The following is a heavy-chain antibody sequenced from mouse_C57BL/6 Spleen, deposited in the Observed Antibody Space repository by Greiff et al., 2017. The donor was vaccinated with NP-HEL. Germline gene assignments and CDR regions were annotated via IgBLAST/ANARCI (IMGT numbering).Heavy chain of an antibody. CDR2: IHPNSGST. CDR3: ARRDWDAVDY. J-gene: IGHJ2*01. CDR1: GYTFTSYW. D-gene: IGHD4-1*01. V-gene: IGHV1-64*01. Sequence: QVQLQQSGAELVKPGASVKLSCKASGYTFTSYWMHWVKQRPGQGLEWIGMIHPNSGSTNYNEKFKSKATLTVDKSSSTAYMQLSSLTSEDSAVYYCARRDWDAVDYWGQGTTLTVSS.